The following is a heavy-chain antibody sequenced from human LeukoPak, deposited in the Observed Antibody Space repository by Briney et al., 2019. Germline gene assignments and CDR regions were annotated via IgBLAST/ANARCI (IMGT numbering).Heavy chain of an antibody. J-gene: IGHJ3*02. V-gene: IGHV1-69-2*01. Sequence: GASVKVSCKASGYTFTDYYMHWVQQAPGKGLEWMGRVDPEDGETIYAEKFQGRVTITADTSTDTAYMELSSLRSEDTAVYYCATDIALYGGNQGDAFDIWGQGTMVTVSS. D-gene: IGHD4-23*01. CDR1: GYTFTDYY. CDR2: VDPEDGET. CDR3: ATDIALYGGNQGDAFDI.